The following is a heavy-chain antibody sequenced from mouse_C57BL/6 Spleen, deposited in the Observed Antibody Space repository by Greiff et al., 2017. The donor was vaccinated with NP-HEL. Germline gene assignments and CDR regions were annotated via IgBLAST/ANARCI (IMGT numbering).Heavy chain of an antibody. V-gene: IGHV1-82*01. Sequence: QVQLQQSGPELVKPGASVKISCKASGYAFSSSWMNWVKQRPGKGLEWIGRIYPGDGDTNYNGKFKGKATLTADKSSSTAYMQLSSLTSEDSAVYFWARSGGCDEDWFAYWGQGTLVTVSA. CDR3: ARSGGCDEDWFAY. CDR1: GYAFSSSW. J-gene: IGHJ3*01. D-gene: IGHD3-1*01. CDR2: IYPGDGDT.